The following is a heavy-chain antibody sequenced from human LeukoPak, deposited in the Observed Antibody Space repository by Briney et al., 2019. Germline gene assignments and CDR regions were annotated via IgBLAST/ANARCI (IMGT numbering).Heavy chain of an antibody. CDR2: ISNSGGT. D-gene: IGHD5-18*01. Sequence: SQTLSLTCTVSGGSISTGVSYWSWIRQPPGKGLEWIGNISNSGGTYYNPSLEGRVTISIDTSKRHFSLKLSSVTAADTAVYYCARQSGLDSYGEDLWDYWGQGTLVTVSS. J-gene: IGHJ4*02. CDR3: ARQSGLDSYGEDLWDY. CDR1: GGSISTGVSY. V-gene: IGHV4-30-4*01.